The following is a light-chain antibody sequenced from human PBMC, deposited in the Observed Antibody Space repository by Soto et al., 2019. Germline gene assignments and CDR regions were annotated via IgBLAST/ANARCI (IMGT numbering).Light chain of an antibody. CDR2: KAS. CDR1: QTISGW. J-gene: IGKJ1*01. V-gene: IGKV1-5*03. CDR3: QQSYSIPPT. Sequence: DIQMTQSPSTLSASVGDRFTISCRASQTISGWLAWYQQKPGKAPKLLISKASTLESGVPSRFSGSGSETDFTLTISSLQPEDFATYYCQQSYSIPPTFGQGTKGDIK.